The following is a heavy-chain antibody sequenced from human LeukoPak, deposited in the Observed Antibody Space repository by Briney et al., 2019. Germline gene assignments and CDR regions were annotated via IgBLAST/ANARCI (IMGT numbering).Heavy chain of an antibody. J-gene: IGHJ4*02. CDR2: IYHSGST. D-gene: IGHD6-13*01. CDR3: ARARVSSSWYYRSREDY. Sequence: SETLSLTCTVSGYSISSGYYWGWIRQPPGKGLEWIGSIYHSGSTYYNPSLKSRVTISVDTSKNQFSLKLSSVTAADTAVYYCARARVSSSWYYRSREDYWGQGTLVTVSS. V-gene: IGHV4-38-2*02. CDR1: GYSISSGYY.